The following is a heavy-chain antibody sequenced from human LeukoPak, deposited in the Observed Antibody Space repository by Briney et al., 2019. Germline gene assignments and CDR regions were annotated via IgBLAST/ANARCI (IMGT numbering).Heavy chain of an antibody. CDR2: IYYSGST. Sequence: PSETLSLTCTVSGGSISSSSYYWGWIRQPPGKGLEWIGSIYYSGSTYYNPSLKSRVTISVDTSKNQFSLKLSSVTAADTAVYYCARVLLQRWLRYTIDYWGQGTLVTVSS. CDR3: ARVLLQRWLRYTIDY. J-gene: IGHJ4*02. D-gene: IGHD5-24*01. CDR1: GGSISSSSYY. V-gene: IGHV4-39*07.